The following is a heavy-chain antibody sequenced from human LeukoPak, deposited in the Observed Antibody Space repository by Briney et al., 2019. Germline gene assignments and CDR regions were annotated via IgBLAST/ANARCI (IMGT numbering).Heavy chain of an antibody. CDR3: ARDYYDSSGYLYY. D-gene: IGHD3-22*01. J-gene: IGHJ4*02. CDR2: IYSGGST. V-gene: IGHV3-53*01. Sequence: PGGSLRLSCAASGITVSSNYMSWVRQAPGKGLEWVSVIYSGGSTYYADSVKGRFTISRDNSKNTLYLQMNSLRAEDTAVYYCARDYYDSSGYLYYWGQGTLVTVSS. CDR1: GITVSSNY.